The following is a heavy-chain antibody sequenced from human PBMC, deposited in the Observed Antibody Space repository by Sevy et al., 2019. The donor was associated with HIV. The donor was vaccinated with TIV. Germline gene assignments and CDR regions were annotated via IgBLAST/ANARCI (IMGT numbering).Heavy chain of an antibody. D-gene: IGHD2-2*01. Sequence: ASVKVSCKVSGYNLSKLSIHWVRQAPGKGLEWMGGFAEDGETMFAQKFEGRVTMTEDTSTDTAYMELSSLISEDTAMYYCATDIVVGRDYWGQGTLVTVSS. CDR1: GYNLSKLS. J-gene: IGHJ4*02. V-gene: IGHV1-24*01. CDR2: FAEDGET. CDR3: ATDIVVGRDY.